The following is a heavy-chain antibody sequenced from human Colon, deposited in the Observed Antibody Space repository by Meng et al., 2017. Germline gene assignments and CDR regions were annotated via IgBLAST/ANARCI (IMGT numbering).Heavy chain of an antibody. Sequence: QVHMKQSGARVKKPGASVTVSCQVSGSTLTELSRHWVRQAPGKGFEWMGGFDPEDGEVMYAQKFQGRVTMTEDRTTDTTYMEVSGLRSEGTAVYYCTTLLFGNSFGWGQGTLVTVSS. CDR1: GSTLTELS. J-gene: IGHJ4*02. CDR2: FDPEDGEV. D-gene: IGHD5-18*01. CDR3: TTLLFGNSFG. V-gene: IGHV1-24*01.